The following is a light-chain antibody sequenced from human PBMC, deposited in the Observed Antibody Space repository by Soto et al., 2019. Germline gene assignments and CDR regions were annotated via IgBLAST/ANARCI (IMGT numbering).Light chain of an antibody. Sequence: EIVMTQSPATLSVSPGGKATLSSRASQSVSSNLAWYQQKPGQAPRLLIYGASTRATGIPARFSGSGSGTEFTLTISSLQSEDFAVYYCQQYNNWPPINFGQGTRLE. V-gene: IGKV3D-15*01. CDR2: GAS. CDR3: QQYNNWPPIN. J-gene: IGKJ5*01. CDR1: QSVSSN.